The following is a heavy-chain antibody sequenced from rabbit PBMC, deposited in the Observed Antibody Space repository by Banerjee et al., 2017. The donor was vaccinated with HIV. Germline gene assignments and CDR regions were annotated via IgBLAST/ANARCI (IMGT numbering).Heavy chain of an antibody. CDR2: IDTGSSGYT. Sequence: QEQLEESGGGLVQPEGSLTLTCKASGFTISSSYWICWVRQAPGKRPEWIACIDTGSSGYTWYASWVNGRFTISRSTSLNTVDMKVTSLTAADTATYFCARGFTYSGWNFDVWGPGTLVTVS. V-gene: IGHV1S43*01. D-gene: IGHD1-1*01. J-gene: IGHJ6*01. CDR1: GFTISSSYW. CDR3: ARGFTYSGWNFDV.